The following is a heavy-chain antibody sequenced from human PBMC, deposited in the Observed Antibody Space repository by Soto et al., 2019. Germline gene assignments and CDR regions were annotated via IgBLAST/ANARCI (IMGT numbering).Heavy chain of an antibody. CDR3: AHSRYEYGDYNC. Sequence: QITLKESGPTLVKPTEPLTLTCSFSGFSLNTSVQGVDWIRQPPGKALEWLALIYWDDDKRYGPGLKSRLTIHKHTSKNQVVLTMTNLDPVDTGTYYCAHSRYEYGDYNCWGQGILVTVSS. V-gene: IGHV2-5*05. D-gene: IGHD4-4*01. CDR2: IYWDDDK. CDR1: GFSLNTSVQG. J-gene: IGHJ4*02.